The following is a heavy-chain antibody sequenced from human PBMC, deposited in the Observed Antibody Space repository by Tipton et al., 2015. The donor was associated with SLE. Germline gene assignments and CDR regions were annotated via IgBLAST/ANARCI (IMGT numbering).Heavy chain of an antibody. D-gene: IGHD3-3*01. CDR3: ARTGITIFGVVTTGHFDY. CDR1: GGSFSSYY. V-gene: IGHV4-4*07. J-gene: IGHJ4*02. Sequence: LRLSCTVSGGSFSSYYWSWIRQPPGKGLEWIGLIYTTGSTNYNPSLKSRVTMSVDTSKSHFSLKLSSVTAADTAVYYCARTGITIFGVVTTGHFDYWGQGTLVTVSS. CDR2: IYTTGST.